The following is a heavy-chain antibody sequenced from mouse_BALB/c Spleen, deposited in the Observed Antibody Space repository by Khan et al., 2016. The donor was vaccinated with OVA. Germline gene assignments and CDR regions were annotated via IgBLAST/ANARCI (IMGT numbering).Heavy chain of an antibody. V-gene: IGHV3-2*02. CDR3: ARIYGGDFDY. Sequence: VQLKESGPGLVTPSQSLSLTCTVTGYSITSDYAWNWIRQFPGNKLEWMGYISYSGNTKYNPSLKSRISITRDTSKNQFFLQLNSVTIEDTATYYCARIYGGDFDYWGQGTTLTVSS. CDR2: ISYSGNT. J-gene: IGHJ2*01. CDR1: GYSITSDYA. D-gene: IGHD1-1*01.